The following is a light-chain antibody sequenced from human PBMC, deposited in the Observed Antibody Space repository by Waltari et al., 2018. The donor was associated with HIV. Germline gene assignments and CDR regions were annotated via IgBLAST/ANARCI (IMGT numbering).Light chain of an antibody. Sequence: QSALTQPASVSGSPGQSITISCPGTSSDIGGYKYVSWFQQHPDKSPNLIIYEVSNRPSEIPNRFSGSKSGNTASLTISELQAEDEADYYCSSFTGTTALVFGGGTKLTVL. V-gene: IGLV2-14*01. CDR3: SSFTGTTALV. CDR1: SSDIGGYKY. J-gene: IGLJ3*02. CDR2: EVS.